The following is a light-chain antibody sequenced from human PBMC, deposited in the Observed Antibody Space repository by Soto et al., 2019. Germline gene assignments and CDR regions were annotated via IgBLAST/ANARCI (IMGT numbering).Light chain of an antibody. CDR1: NSNIGKNT. CDR3: AVWDDSLYV. CDR2: SNT. Sequence: QSVLTQPPPVSGTPGQTVTISCSGSNSNIGKNTVNWYQHLPGTAPQLLIYSNTQRPLGVSVRFSGSKSGTSASLAISGLQSEDEADYYCAVWDDSLYVFGTGTKLTVL. J-gene: IGLJ1*01. V-gene: IGLV1-44*01.